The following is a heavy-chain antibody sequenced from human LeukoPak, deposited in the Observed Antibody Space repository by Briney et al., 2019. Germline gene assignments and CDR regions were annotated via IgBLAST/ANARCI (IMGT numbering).Heavy chain of an antibody. CDR3: AGGGVIVGATTSAFDI. Sequence: SETLSLTCTVSGGSISSYYWSWIRQPPGKGLEWIGYIYYSGSTNYNPSLKSRVTISVDTSKNQFSLKLSSVTAADTAVYYCAGGGVIVGATTSAFDIWGQGTMVTVSS. CDR1: GGSISSYY. CDR2: IYYSGST. V-gene: IGHV4-59*01. D-gene: IGHD1-26*01. J-gene: IGHJ3*02.